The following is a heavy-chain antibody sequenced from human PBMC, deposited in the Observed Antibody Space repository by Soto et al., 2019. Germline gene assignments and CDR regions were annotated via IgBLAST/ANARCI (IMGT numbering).Heavy chain of an antibody. CDR1: GLTFSTYA. V-gene: IGHV3-23*01. Sequence: EVHLLESGGDLVQPGGSLRLSCTASGLTFSTYAMSWVRQAPGKGLEWVSAIGGSGTGGRTYYAESVKGRFTISRDNSKKTVYLQMNSLRADDTAVYYCAKSPGGLDGYNSDYYGMDVWGQGTTVTDSS. CDR3: AKSPGGLDGYNSDYYGMDV. J-gene: IGHJ6*02. CDR2: IGGSGTGGRT. D-gene: IGHD5-12*01.